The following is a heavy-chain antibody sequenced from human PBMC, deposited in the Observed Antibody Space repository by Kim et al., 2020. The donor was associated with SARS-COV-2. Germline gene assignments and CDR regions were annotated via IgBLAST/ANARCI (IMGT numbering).Heavy chain of an antibody. D-gene: IGHD3-22*01. Sequence: ASVKVSCKASGYTFTSYGISWVRQAPGQGLEWMGWISAYNGNTNYAQKLQGRVTMTTDTSTSTAYMELRSLRSDDTAVYYCARGGKYYDSSGYSMPTGADYYGMDVWGQGTTVTVSS. CDR1: GYTFTSYG. CDR3: ARGGKYYDSSGYSMPTGADYYGMDV. CDR2: ISAYNGNT. V-gene: IGHV1-18*04. J-gene: IGHJ6*02.